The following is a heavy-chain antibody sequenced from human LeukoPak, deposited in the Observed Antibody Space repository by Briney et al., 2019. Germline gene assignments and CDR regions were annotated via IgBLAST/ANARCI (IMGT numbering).Heavy chain of an antibody. CDR2: ISSSSSYI. D-gene: IGHD2/OR15-2a*01. CDR3: ARDRRAFEGYGMDV. V-gene: IGHV3-21*01. CDR1: GFTFSSYS. Sequence: PGGSLRLSCAASGFTFSSYSMNWVCQAPGKGLEWVSSISSSSSYIYYADSVKGRFTISRDNAKNSLYLQMNSLRAEDTAVYYCARDRRAFEGYGMDVWGQGTTVTVSS. J-gene: IGHJ6*02.